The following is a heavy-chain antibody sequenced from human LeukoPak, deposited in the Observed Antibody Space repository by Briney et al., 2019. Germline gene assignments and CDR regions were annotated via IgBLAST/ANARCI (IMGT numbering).Heavy chain of an antibody. CDR2: IYSGGST. CDR1: GFTVSSNY. Sequence: PGGSLRLSCAASGFTVSSNYMSWVRQAPGKGLEWVSVIYSGGSTYYADSVKGRFTISRDNSKNTLYLQMNSLRAEDTAVYYCARDIRGALYYYYMDVWGKGTTVTVSS. V-gene: IGHV3-66*02. CDR3: ARDIRGALYYYYMDV. J-gene: IGHJ6*03. D-gene: IGHD1-26*01.